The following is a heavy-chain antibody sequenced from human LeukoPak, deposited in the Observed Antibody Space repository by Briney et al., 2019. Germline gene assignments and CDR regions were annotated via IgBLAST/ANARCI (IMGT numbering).Heavy chain of an antibody. CDR1: GFTFSNYA. Sequence: AGGSLRLSCAASGFTFSNYAVHWVRQAPGKGLEYVSTISSDGGSTSYANSVKGRFTISRDNSKNTLYLQMGSLRAEDMAVYYCARAGSSFAWVWFDPWGQGTLVSVSS. D-gene: IGHD6-13*01. V-gene: IGHV3-64*01. CDR2: ISSDGGST. J-gene: IGHJ5*02. CDR3: ARAGSSFAWVWFDP.